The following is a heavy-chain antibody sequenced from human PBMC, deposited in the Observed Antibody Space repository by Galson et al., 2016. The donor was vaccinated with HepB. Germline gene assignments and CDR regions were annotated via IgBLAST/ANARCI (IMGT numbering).Heavy chain of an antibody. CDR2: IYPGDSDT. Sequence: QSGAEVKKPGESLKISCKGSGYSFTSYWIGWVRQMPGKGLEWMGIIYPGDSDTRYSPSFQGQVTISADKSISTAYLQWSSLKASDTAMYYCSRHAPPTLLSRDGHFDYWGQGTLVTVSS. CDR3: SRHAPPTLLSRDGHFDY. J-gene: IGHJ4*02. D-gene: IGHD2-15*01. V-gene: IGHV5-51*01. CDR1: GYSFTSYW.